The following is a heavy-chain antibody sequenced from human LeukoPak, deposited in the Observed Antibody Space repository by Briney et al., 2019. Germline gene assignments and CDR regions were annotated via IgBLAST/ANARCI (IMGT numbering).Heavy chain of an antibody. Sequence: ASVMVSCKASGYTFTGYYMHWVRQAPGQGLEWMGRINPNSGGTNYAQKFQGRVTMTRDTSISTAYMELSRLRSDDTAVYYCARERMTTVTTDYYYYMDAWGKGTTVTVSS. J-gene: IGHJ6*03. D-gene: IGHD4-17*01. V-gene: IGHV1-2*06. CDR2: INPNSGGT. CDR3: ARERMTTVTTDYYYYMDA. CDR1: GYTFTGYY.